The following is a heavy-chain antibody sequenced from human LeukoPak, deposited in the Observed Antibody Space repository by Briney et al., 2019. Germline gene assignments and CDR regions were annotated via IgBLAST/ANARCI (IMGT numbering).Heavy chain of an antibody. J-gene: IGHJ6*03. Sequence: SETLSLTCSVSNGSISSSGYFWGWIRQPPGKGLEWIGNIYYSGSTYYSPSLKSRVTLSVDTSKNQFSLKLSSVTAADTAVYYCARPVDYYYYYMDVWGKGTTVTVSS. CDR1: NGSISSSGYF. V-gene: IGHV4-39*07. CDR2: IYYSGST. CDR3: ARPVDYYYYYMDV.